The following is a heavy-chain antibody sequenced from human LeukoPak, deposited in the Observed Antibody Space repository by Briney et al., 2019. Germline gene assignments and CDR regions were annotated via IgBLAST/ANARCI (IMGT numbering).Heavy chain of an antibody. CDR1: GFTFSSYS. CDR3: ARDTLPYYYDSRGSSY. CDR2: ISSSSSYI. Sequence: PGGSLRLSCAASGFTFSSYSMNWVRQAPGKGLEWVSSISSSSSYIYYADSVKGRFTISRDNAKNSLHLQMNSLRAEDTAVYYCARDTLPYYYDSRGSSYWGQGTLVTVSS. V-gene: IGHV3-21*01. D-gene: IGHD3-22*01. J-gene: IGHJ4*02.